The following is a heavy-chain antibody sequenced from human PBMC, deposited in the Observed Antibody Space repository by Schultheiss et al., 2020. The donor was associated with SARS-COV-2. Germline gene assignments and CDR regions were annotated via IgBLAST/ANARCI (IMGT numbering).Heavy chain of an antibody. Sequence: GGSLRLSCAASGFTVSSNYMSWVRQAPGKGLEWVSAISGSGGSTYYADSVKGRFTISRDNSKNTLYLQMNSLRAEDTAVYYCSRDRYKFYDFWSGYYNGVGYFDYWGQGTLVTVSS. D-gene: IGHD3-3*01. CDR3: SRDRYKFYDFWSGYYNGVGYFDY. CDR2: ISGSGGST. J-gene: IGHJ4*02. CDR1: GFTVSSNY. V-gene: IGHV3-23*01.